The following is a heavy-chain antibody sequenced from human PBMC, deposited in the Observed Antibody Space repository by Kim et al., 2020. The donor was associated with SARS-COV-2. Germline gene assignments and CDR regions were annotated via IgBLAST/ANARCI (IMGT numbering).Heavy chain of an antibody. J-gene: IGHJ5*02. CDR1: GGSFSGYY. Sequence: SETLSLTCAVYGGSFSGYYWSWIRQPPGKGLEWIGEINHSGSTNYNPSLKSRVTISVDTSKNQFSLKLSSVTAADTAVYYCARHVLLWFSWFDPWGQGTLVTVSS. D-gene: IGHD3-10*01. CDR2: INHSGST. CDR3: ARHVLLWFSWFDP. V-gene: IGHV4-34*01.